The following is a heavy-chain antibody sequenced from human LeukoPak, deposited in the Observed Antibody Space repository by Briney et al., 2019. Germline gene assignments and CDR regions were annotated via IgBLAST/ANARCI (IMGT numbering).Heavy chain of an antibody. CDR2: INHSGST. J-gene: IGHJ4*02. V-gene: IGHV4-34*01. Sequence: PSETLSLTCAVYGGSFSGYYWSRIRQPPGKGLEWIGEINHSGSTNYNPSLKSRVTISVDTSKNQFSLKLSSVTAADTAVYYCARGITDYDILTGLVQLWGQGTLVTVSS. CDR3: ARGITDYDILTGLVQL. D-gene: IGHD3-9*01. CDR1: GGSFSGYY.